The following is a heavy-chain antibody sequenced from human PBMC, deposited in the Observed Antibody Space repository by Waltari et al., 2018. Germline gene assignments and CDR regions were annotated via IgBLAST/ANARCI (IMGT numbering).Heavy chain of an antibody. CDR2: IYHSGCT. J-gene: IGHJ3*02. V-gene: IGHV4-38-2*01. CDR1: GYSISSGYY. Sequence: QVQLQESGPGLVKPSETLSLTCAVSGYSISSGYYWGWIRQPPGKGLEWIGSIYHSGCTYYNPSLKSRVTISVDTSKNQFSLKLSSVTAADTAVYYCASDSYGSGADAFDIWGQGTMVTVSS. CDR3: ASDSYGSGADAFDI. D-gene: IGHD5-18*01.